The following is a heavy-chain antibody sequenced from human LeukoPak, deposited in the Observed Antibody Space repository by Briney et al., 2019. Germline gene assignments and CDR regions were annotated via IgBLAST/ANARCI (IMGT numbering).Heavy chain of an antibody. CDR3: AKGLRTGVGPYMGYHYYMGV. Sequence: GGSLRLSCAASGFTFSSYAMSWVRQAPGKGLKWVSTINDNGDGTYYADSVKGRFTISRDNSYNTVSLQMNSLRDEDTGVYYCAKGLRTGVGPYMGYHYYMGVWGKGATVTVSS. V-gene: IGHV3-23*01. CDR1: GFTFSSYA. J-gene: IGHJ6*03. CDR2: INDNGDGT. D-gene: IGHD3-16*01.